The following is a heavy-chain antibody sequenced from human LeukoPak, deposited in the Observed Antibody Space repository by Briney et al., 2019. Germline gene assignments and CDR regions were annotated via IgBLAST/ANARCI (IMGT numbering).Heavy chain of an antibody. D-gene: IGHD6-6*01. CDR3: ARGRGAARFVTIEFDY. Sequence: SETLALTCAVYGGSFSGYHWSWIRQPPGKGLEWIGEINHRGSTNYNPSLKSRVTMSVDTSRNQFSLKLSSVTAADTAVYYCARGRGAARFVTIEFDYWGQGALVTVSS. CDR1: GGSFSGYH. V-gene: IGHV4-34*01. J-gene: IGHJ4*02. CDR2: INHRGST.